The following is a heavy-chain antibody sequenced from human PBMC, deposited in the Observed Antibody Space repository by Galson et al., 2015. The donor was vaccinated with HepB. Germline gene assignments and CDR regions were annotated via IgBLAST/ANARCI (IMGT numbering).Heavy chain of an antibody. CDR3: ARVSRGYSYGYHAMDV. CDR2: ISYDGSNK. Sequence: LRLSCAASGFTFSSYAMHWVRQAPGKGLEWVAVISYDGSNKYYADSVKGRFTISRDNSKNTLYLQMNSLRAEDTAVYYCARVSRGYSYGYHAMDVWGQGTTVIVSS. V-gene: IGHV3-30*04. J-gene: IGHJ6*02. CDR1: GFTFSSYA. D-gene: IGHD5-18*01.